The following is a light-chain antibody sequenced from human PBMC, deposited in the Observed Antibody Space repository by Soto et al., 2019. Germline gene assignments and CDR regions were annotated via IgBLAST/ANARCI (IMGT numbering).Light chain of an antibody. CDR3: QHFNNWPPELT. Sequence: ELVMTQSPATLSVFPGERATLSCRASQSITNNLAWYQQRPGQAPRLLIYGASTRATGVPARFSGSGSGTEFTLTISSLQSEDFATYYCQHFNNWPPELTFGGGTKVEIK. V-gene: IGKV3-15*01. CDR1: QSITNN. J-gene: IGKJ4*01. CDR2: GAS.